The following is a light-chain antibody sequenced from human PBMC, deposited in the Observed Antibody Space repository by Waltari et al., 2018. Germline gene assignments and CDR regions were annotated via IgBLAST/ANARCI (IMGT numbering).Light chain of an antibody. CDR2: QDS. Sequence: SYELTQPPSVSVSPGQTASTTCSGEKVGDNFACWYQQKPGQSPVLVIYQDSKRPSGIPERFSGSNSGNTATLTIRGTQAMDEADFYCQASDSSTVEFGGGTKLTVL. CDR1: KVGDNF. CDR3: QASDSSTVE. V-gene: IGLV3-1*01. J-gene: IGLJ2*01.